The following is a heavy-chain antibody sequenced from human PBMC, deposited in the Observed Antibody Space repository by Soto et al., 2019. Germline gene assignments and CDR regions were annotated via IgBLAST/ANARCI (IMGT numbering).Heavy chain of an antibody. CDR2: ISSSNGAT. V-gene: IGHV3-48*01. J-gene: IGHJ4*02. CDR3: VRDSAYSFDY. Sequence: PGGSLGLSCAASGFALTYYNMKWVRQAPGKGLEWVSNISSSNGATYYADSVKGRFTISRDIAKNSLYLRMDSLRAEDTAIYYCVRDSAYSFDYWGQGTLVTVSS. CDR1: GFALTYYN. D-gene: IGHD2-21*01.